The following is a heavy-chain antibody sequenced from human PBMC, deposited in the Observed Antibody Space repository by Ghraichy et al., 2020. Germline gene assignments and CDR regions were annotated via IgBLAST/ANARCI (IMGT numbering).Heavy chain of an antibody. D-gene: IGHD3-22*01. J-gene: IGHJ3*01. CDR2: IYYSGST. V-gene: IGHV4-59*01. CDR3: ARVRFPPYYFDSSSYPYHDAFDV. CDR1: GGSISSYY. Sequence: SETLSLTCTVSGGSISSYYWSWIRQPPGKGLEWIGYIYYSGSTNYNPSLKSRVTMSVDTSKNQFSLKLSSVTAADTAVYYCARVRFPPYYFDSSSYPYHDAFDVWGQGTMVTVSS.